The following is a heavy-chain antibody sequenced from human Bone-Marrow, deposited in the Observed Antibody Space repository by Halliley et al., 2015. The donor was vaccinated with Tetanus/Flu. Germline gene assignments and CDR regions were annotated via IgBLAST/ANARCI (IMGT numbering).Heavy chain of an antibody. Sequence: YEGSVQYYTDSLKGRFTVSRDNSKNALYLQMKSLTSEDTAVYYCVKDAKYCASDSCLHYFYGLDVWGQGTTVTVSS. J-gene: IGHJ6*02. V-gene: IGHV3-30*10. D-gene: IGHD2-21*01. CDR3: VKDAKYCASDSCLHYFYGLDV. CDR2: YEGSVQ.